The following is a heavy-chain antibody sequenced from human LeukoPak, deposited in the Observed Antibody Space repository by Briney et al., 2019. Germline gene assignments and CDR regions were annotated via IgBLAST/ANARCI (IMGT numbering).Heavy chain of an antibody. Sequence: SLKVSCKASGGTFSSYAITWVRQAPGQGLEWMGRIIPIFGTANYAQKFQGRVTITTDESTSTAYMELSSLRSEDTAVYYCAREESYDILNGYYSSYWGQGTLVTASS. V-gene: IGHV1-69*05. CDR1: GGTFSSYA. CDR2: IIPIFGTA. J-gene: IGHJ4*02. D-gene: IGHD3-9*01. CDR3: AREESYDILNGYYSSY.